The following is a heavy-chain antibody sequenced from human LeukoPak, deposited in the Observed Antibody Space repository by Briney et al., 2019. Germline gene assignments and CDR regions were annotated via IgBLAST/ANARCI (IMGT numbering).Heavy chain of an antibody. CDR2: IKQDGSEK. Sequence: GGSLRLSCAASGFTFSSYWMSWVRQAPGKGLEWVANIKQDGSEKQYVDSVKVRFAISRDNAENSLYLQMNSLKAEETAVYYCGRFTRSGDSVYWGQGTLVTVSS. V-gene: IGHV3-7*04. CDR3: GRFTRSGDSVY. J-gene: IGHJ4*02. D-gene: IGHD7-27*01. CDR1: GFTFSSYW.